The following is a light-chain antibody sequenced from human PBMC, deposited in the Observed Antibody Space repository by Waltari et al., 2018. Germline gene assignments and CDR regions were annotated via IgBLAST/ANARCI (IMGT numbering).Light chain of an antibody. V-gene: IGLV2-14*01. CDR3: TSYTTSSTLV. CDR1: SRDVGAYDY. CDR2: QVT. Sequence: QSALTQPASVSGSPGRSITIPCTGTSRDVGAYDYISWYQQLPGKAPKLLLYQVTYRPSGVPDRFSGSKSGNMASLTISGLQADDDADYYCTSYTTSSTLVFGTGTKVTVL. J-gene: IGLJ1*01.